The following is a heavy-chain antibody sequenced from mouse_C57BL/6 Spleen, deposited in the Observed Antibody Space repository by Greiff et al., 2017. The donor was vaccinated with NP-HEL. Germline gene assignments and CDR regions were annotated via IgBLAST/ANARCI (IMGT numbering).Heavy chain of an antibody. CDR2: ISDGGSYT. CDR1: GFTFSSYA. D-gene: IGHD1-1*01. V-gene: IGHV5-4*01. J-gene: IGHJ1*03. CDR3: ARDRGYGSSYEGYFDV. Sequence: EVQGVESGGGLVKPGGSLKLSCAASGFTFSSYAMSWVRQTPEKRLEWVATISDGGSYTYYPDNVKGRFTISRDNAKNNLYLQMSHLKSEDTAMYYCARDRGYGSSYEGYFDVWGTGTTVTVSS.